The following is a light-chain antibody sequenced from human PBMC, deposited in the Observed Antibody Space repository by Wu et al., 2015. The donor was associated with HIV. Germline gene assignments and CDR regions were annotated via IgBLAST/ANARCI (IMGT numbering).Light chain of an antibody. V-gene: IGKV3-15*01. CDR3: QQYNNWPPGT. J-gene: IGKJ2*01. Sequence: EIVLTQSPGTLSLSPGDRATLSCRASQSVTSSYLAWFQQKPGQAPRLLIYGASTRATGIPARFSGSGSGTEFTLTISSLQSEDFAVYYCQQYNNWPPGTFGQGTKLEIK. CDR1: QSVTSSY. CDR2: GAS.